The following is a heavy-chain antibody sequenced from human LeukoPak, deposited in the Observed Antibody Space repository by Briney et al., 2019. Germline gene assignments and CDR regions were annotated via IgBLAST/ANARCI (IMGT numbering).Heavy chain of an antibody. CDR2: IIPIFGTA. Sequence: SVKVSCKASGGTLSSNAISWVRQAPGQGLEWRGGIIPIFGTANYAQKFQGRVTITADKSTSTAYMELSSLRSEDTAVYYCARVLGGGLFDYWGQGTLVTVSS. D-gene: IGHD3-16*01. V-gene: IGHV1-69*06. J-gene: IGHJ4*02. CDR3: ARVLGGGLFDY. CDR1: GGTLSSNA.